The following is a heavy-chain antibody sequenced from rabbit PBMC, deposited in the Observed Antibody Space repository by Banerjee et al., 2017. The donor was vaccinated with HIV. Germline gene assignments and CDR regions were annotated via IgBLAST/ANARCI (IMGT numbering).Heavy chain of an antibody. V-gene: IGHV1S45*01. CDR2: IYAGSSDNI. J-gene: IGHJ4*01. CDR3: ATRKSGKLSPAS. D-gene: IGHD3-1*01. CDR1: GFSFSDYYW. Sequence: QEPLDQSGGDLDSPEAKLTLTCTASGFSFSDYYWMCWVRQAPGVGLEWIGCIYAGSSDNIDYAGWAKGRFSFSKTRPPPRSPHMPNPTAFRSAIKFTATRKSGKLSPASWGPGTLVTVS.